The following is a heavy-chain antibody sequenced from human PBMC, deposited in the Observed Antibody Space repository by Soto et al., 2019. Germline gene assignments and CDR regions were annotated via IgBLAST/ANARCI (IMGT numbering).Heavy chain of an antibody. Sequence: SETLSLTCAVYGGSFSGYYWSWIRQPPGKGLEWIGEINHSGSTNYNPSLKSRVTIPVDTSKNQFSLKLSSVTAADTAVYYCARGYWGTARDIDYWGQGTLVTVSS. D-gene: IGHD5-18*01. J-gene: IGHJ4*02. CDR1: GGSFSGYY. CDR2: INHSGST. CDR3: ARGYWGTARDIDY. V-gene: IGHV4-34*01.